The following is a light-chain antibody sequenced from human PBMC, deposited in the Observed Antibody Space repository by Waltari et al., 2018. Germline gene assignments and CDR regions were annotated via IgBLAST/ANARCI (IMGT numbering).Light chain of an antibody. CDR2: AAS. CDR3: QHYYTTPIT. Sequence: DIQMTQSPSSLSASVGDRVTITCRASQGISNSLAWYQQTPGKAPKLLLFAASKLEGGVPSRFSGSGYGTDFTLTISRLQPEDFATLYCQHYYTTPITFGPGTKVDIK. V-gene: IGKV1-NL1*01. CDR1: QGISNS. J-gene: IGKJ3*01.